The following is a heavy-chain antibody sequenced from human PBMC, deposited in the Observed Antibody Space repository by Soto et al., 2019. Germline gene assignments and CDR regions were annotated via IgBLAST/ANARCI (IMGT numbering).Heavy chain of an antibody. D-gene: IGHD2-2*01. V-gene: IGHV3-23*01. CDR1: GFTFSNHA. Sequence: EVQLLESGGALVQPGGSLRLSCAASGFTFSNHAMNWVRQAPGKGLEWVSTISDSGSTYYADSVKGRFTISRDNSKNTLYLQMNSLRAEDTAVYYCARDPGGHYCTSTSCLYFFDHSCQGTLVIVSS. J-gene: IGHJ4*02. CDR2: ISDSGST. CDR3: ARDPGGHYCTSTSCLYFFDH.